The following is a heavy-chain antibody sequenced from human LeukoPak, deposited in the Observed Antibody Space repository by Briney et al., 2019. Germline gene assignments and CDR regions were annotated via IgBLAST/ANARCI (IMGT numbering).Heavy chain of an antibody. J-gene: IGHJ4*02. V-gene: IGHV6-1*01. CDR2: TYYRSKWYN. CDR3: ARVGERWQQLGDYFDY. Sequence: SQTLSLTCAISGDSVSSNSAAWNWIRQSPSRGLEWLGRTYYRSKWYNDYAVSVKSRITINPDTSKNQFSLQLNSVTPEDTAVYYCARVGERWQQLGDYFDYWGQGTLVTVSS. D-gene: IGHD5-24*01. CDR1: GDSVSSNSAA.